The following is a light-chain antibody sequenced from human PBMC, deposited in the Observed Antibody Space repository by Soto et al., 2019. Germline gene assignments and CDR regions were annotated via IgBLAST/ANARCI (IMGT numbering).Light chain of an antibody. J-gene: IGKJ5*01. CDR1: QSVTSY. CDR2: DTS. Sequence: EIVLTQSPATLSLSPGERATLSCRASQSVTSYLAWYQQRPGQAPRLLIYDTSNRTTGIPARFSGSGSGTDFTLTIRSLEPEDFAVYYCQQRGYWPLTFGQGTRLDIK. V-gene: IGKV3-11*01. CDR3: QQRGYWPLT.